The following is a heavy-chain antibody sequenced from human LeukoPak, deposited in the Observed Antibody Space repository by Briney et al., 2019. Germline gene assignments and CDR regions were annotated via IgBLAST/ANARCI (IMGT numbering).Heavy chain of an antibody. CDR1: RFTFSSFW. V-gene: IGHV3-7*01. CDR3: ARVGSIQLWAFDY. CDR2: IKQEGCEK. D-gene: IGHD5-18*01. J-gene: IGHJ4*02. Sequence: GGSLSLSCAASRFTFSSFWMRWVRQAGGRGREWVANIKQEGCEKFYVDSVKGRFTIYRQNAKHSLYLQVNCVRAEDTAVYYCARVGSIQLWAFDYWGQGALVTVSS.